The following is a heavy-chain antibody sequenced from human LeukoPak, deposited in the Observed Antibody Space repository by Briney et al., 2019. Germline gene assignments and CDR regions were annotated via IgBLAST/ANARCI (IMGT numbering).Heavy chain of an antibody. CDR3: AREAGVVPAASADY. CDR1: GYTFTSYG. Sequence: ASVKVSCKASGYTFTSYGISWVRQAPGQGLEWMGWISAYNGNTNYVQKLQGRVTMTTDTSTSTAYIELRSLRSDDTAVYYCAREAGVVPAASADYWGQGTLVTVSS. D-gene: IGHD2-2*01. J-gene: IGHJ4*02. V-gene: IGHV1-18*01. CDR2: ISAYNGNT.